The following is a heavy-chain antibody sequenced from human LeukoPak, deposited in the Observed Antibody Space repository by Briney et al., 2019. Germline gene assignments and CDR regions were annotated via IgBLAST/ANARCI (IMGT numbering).Heavy chain of an antibody. V-gene: IGHV4-31*03. D-gene: IGHD3-22*01. Sequence: SETLSLTCTVSGGSISSGGYYWSWISQHPGKGLEWIGYIYYSGSTYYNPSLKSRVTISVDTSKNQFSLKLSSVTAADTAVYYCARDRRYYDSSGYPPDAFDIWGQGTMVTVSS. J-gene: IGHJ3*02. CDR1: GGSISSGGYY. CDR2: IYYSGST. CDR3: ARDRRYYDSSGYPPDAFDI.